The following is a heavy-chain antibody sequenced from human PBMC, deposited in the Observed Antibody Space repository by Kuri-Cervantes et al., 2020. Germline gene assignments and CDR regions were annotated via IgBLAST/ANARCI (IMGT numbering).Heavy chain of an antibody. V-gene: IGHV1-46*01. CDR1: GYTFTSYY. Sequence: ASVKVSCKASGYTFTSYYMHWVRQAPGQGLEWMGIINPSGGSTSYAQKFQGRVTMTRDTSTSTVYMELSSLRSEDMAVYYCARVSTLLWFGEFHLDAFDIWGQGTMVTVSS. J-gene: IGHJ3*02. CDR3: ARVSTLLWFGEFHLDAFDI. D-gene: IGHD3-10*01. CDR2: INPSGGST.